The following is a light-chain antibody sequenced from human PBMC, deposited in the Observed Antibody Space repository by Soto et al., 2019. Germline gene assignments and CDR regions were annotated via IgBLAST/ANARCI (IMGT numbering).Light chain of an antibody. CDR2: EVS. CDR3: SSYTSSSTSYV. V-gene: IGLV2-14*01. Sequence: QSALTQPASVSGSPAQSITISCTGTSSDVGAYNYVSWYQQHPGKAPKLMIYEVSNRPSGVSNRFSGSKSGNTASLTISGLQAEDEADYYCSSYTSSSTSYVFGTGTKVTVL. J-gene: IGLJ1*01. CDR1: SSDVGAYNY.